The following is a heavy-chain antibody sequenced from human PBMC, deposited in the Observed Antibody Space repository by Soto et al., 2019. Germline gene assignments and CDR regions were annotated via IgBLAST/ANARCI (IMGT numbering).Heavy chain of an antibody. Sequence: PSETLSLTCTVSGGSISSSSYYWGWIRQPPGKGLEWIGSIYYSGSTYYNPSLKSRVTISVDTSKNQFSLKLSSVTAADTAVYYCERLGGSGYFDYWGQGTLVTVSS. J-gene: IGHJ4*02. CDR3: ERLGGSGYFDY. V-gene: IGHV4-39*01. D-gene: IGHD3-3*01. CDR2: IYYSGST. CDR1: GGSISSSSYY.